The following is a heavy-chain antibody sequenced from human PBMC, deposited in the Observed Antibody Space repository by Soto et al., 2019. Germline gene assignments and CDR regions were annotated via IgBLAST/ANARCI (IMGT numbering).Heavy chain of an antibody. CDR3: ARGYGTARRWFDF. Sequence: PSETLSLTCAVSGASVSSGDWWTRVRQSPGKGPECIGEIFHSGATNYNSSLKSRVDISMYKSKNQFSLRPSSVTAADPAVYLGARGYGTARRWFDFWGQGTLVTVSS. V-gene: IGHV4-4*02. J-gene: IGHJ5*01. CDR1: GASVSSGDW. D-gene: IGHD5-18*01. CDR2: IFHSGAT.